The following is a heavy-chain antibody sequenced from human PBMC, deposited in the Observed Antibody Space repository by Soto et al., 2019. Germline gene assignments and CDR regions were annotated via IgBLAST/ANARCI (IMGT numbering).Heavy chain of an antibody. V-gene: IGHV1-18*01. Sequence: ASVKVSCKASGYSLTSYGISWVRQAPGQGLEWMGWISPYNGNTNYAQKLQGRVTMTTDTSTSTAYMELRSLRSDDTAVYHCARGPYGDRYFDYWGQGTLVTVSS. J-gene: IGHJ4*02. CDR3: ARGPYGDRYFDY. CDR1: GYSLTSYG. CDR2: ISPYNGNT. D-gene: IGHD2-21*02.